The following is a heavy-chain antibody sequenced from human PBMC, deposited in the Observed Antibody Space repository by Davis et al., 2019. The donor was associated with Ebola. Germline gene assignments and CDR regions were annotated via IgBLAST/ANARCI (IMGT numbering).Heavy chain of an antibody. CDR1: GFTFSTYA. V-gene: IGHV3-23*01. D-gene: IGHD6-19*01. CDR2: IRGSGDYT. Sequence: GESLKISCAASGFTFSTYAMGWVRQAPGKGLEWVSAIRGSGDYTQYADSVKGRFTISRDNSKNTLYLQMDSLRAEDTAVYYCAKFPTPYSSGWSPGYFDFWGQGTLVTVSS. CDR3: AKFPTPYSSGWSPGYFDF. J-gene: IGHJ4*02.